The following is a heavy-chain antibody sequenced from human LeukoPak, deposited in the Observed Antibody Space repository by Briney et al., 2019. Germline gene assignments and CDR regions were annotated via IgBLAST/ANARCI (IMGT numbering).Heavy chain of an antibody. J-gene: IGHJ4*02. CDR2: TSSSDPGT. V-gene: IGHV3-23*01. D-gene: IGHD2-15*01. Sequence: GGSLRLSCVASGLRLSSYAMSWVRQAPGKGLEWISATSSSDPGTYYADSVRGRFTISRDNSKNTLYLQMNSLRAEDAAIYYCARAPVTSCRGAFCYSFDYWGQGTRVTVSS. CDR3: ARAPVTSCRGAFCYSFDY. CDR1: GLRLSSYA.